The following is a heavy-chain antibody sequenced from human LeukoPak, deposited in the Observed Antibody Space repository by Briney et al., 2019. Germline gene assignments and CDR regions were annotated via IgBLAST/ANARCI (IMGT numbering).Heavy chain of an antibody. CDR1: GGSISSYY. CDR3: ARDKYMDDAFDI. Sequence: SETLSLTCIVSGGSISSYYWSWIRQPPGKGLEWIGYIYYSGSTNYNPSLKSRVTISVDTSKNQFSLKLSSVTAADAAVYYCARDKYMDDAFDIWGQGTMVTVSS. V-gene: IGHV4-59*01. J-gene: IGHJ3*02. D-gene: IGHD1-1*01. CDR2: IYYSGST.